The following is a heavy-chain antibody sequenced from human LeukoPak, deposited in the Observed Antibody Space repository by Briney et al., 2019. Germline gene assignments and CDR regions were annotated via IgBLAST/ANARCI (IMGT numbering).Heavy chain of an antibody. D-gene: IGHD6-19*01. CDR3: ARDQRAVAASLGDYFDY. CDR2: IWYDGSNK. V-gene: IGHV3-33*01. CDR1: GFTFSSYG. J-gene: IGHJ4*02. Sequence: PGGSLRLSCAASGFTFSSYGMHWVRQAPGKGLEWVAVIWYDGSNKYYADSVKGRFTISRDNSKNTLYLQMNSLRAEDTAVYYCARDQRAVAASLGDYFDYWGQGTLVTVSS.